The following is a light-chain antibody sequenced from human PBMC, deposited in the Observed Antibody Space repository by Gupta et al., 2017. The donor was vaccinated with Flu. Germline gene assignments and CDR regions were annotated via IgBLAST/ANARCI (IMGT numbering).Light chain of an antibody. CDR1: QSVDSN. CDR2: GAS. Sequence: KVMTQSPATLSVSPGERATLSCRASQSVDSNLAWYQKKPGQAPRLIIYGASTRATGIPDRLSGSGSGTEFTLTISSLQSEDFAVYYCQQYNNWWTFGQGTKVEIK. J-gene: IGKJ1*01. V-gene: IGKV3-15*01. CDR3: QQYNNWWT.